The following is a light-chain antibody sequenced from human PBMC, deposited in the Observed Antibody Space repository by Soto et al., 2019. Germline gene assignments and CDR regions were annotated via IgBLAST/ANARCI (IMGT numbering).Light chain of an antibody. J-gene: IGLJ2*01. Sequence: QSVLTQPASVSGSPGQSITISCTGTSSDVGSYSLVSWYQQHPGKAPKLMIYEANKRPSGVSNRFSGSKSGNTASLTISGLQAEDEAEYYCSSYEGYSTSVVYGGGTKLTVL. CDR2: EAN. V-gene: IGLV2-23*01. CDR1: SSDVGSYSL. CDR3: SSYEGYSTSVV.